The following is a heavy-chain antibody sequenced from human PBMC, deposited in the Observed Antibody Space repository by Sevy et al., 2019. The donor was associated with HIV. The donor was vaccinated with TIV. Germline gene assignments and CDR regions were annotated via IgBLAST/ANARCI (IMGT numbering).Heavy chain of an antibody. CDR3: ARDPKYYDFWSGFTARGGGGGANYYYYGMDV. CDR2: IWYDGSNK. V-gene: IGHV3-33*01. Sequence: GGSLRLSCAASGFTFSSYGMHWVRQAPGKGLEWVAVIWYDGSNKYYADSVKGRFTISRDNSKNTLYLQMNSLRAEDTAGYYCARDPKYYDFWSGFTARGGGGGANYYYYGMDVWGQGTTVTVSS. J-gene: IGHJ6*02. CDR1: GFTFSSYG. D-gene: IGHD3-3*01.